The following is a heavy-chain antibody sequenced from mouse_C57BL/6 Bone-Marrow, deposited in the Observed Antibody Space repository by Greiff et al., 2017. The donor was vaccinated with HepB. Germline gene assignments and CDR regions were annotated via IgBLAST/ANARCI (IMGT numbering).Heavy chain of an antibody. V-gene: IGHV5-12*01. D-gene: IGHD1-1*01. CDR1: GFTFSDYY. J-gene: IGHJ4*01. CDR3: ARQGGYYGSSYYAMDY. Sequence: EVNVVESGGGLVQPGGSLKLSCAASGFTFSDYYMYWVRQTPEKRLEWVAYISNGGGSTYYPDTVKGRFTISRDNAKNTLYLQMSRLKSEDTAMYYCARQGGYYGSSYYAMDYWGQGTSVTVSS. CDR2: ISNGGGST.